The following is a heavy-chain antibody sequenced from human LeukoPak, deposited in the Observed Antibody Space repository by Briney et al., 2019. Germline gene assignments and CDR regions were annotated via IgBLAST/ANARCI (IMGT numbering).Heavy chain of an antibody. J-gene: IGHJ4*02. Sequence: GGSLGLSCAASGFTFSSYAMHWVRQAPGKGLEWVAVISYDGSNKYYADSVKGRFTISRDNSKNTLYLQMNSLRAEDMAVYYCAREELGVYPLDYWGQGTLVTVSS. CDR1: GFTFSSYA. CDR3: AREELGVYPLDY. CDR2: ISYDGSNK. V-gene: IGHV3-30*04. D-gene: IGHD3-16*01.